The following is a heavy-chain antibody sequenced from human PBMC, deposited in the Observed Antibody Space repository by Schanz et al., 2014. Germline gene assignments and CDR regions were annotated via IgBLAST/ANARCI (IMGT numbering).Heavy chain of an antibody. J-gene: IGHJ4*02. D-gene: IGHD5-12*01. V-gene: IGHV3-21*06. CDR3: ARGIGGYGANNYFDY. Sequence: VQLVESGGGLVKPGGSLRLSCAASGFTFSDHYMDWVRQAPGKGLEWVSSISSSSSYIYYADSVKGRFSISRDNAKNSLYLQLNSLRAEDTAVYSCARGIGGYGANNYFDYWGQGTLVTVSS. CDR2: ISSSSSYI. CDR1: GFTFSDHY.